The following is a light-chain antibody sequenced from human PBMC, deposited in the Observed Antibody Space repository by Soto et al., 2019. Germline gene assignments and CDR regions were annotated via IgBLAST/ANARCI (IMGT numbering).Light chain of an antibody. Sequence: EIVLTQSPGTLYLSPGEGATLSCRASQSVSSNYLAWYQQKPGQAPRLLIYGASSRAAGIPGKFSGSGSGTDFTLTISRLEPEDFSVYFCQHYDSSPTLGLGTKLEIK. V-gene: IGKV3-20*01. CDR3: QHYDSSPT. J-gene: IGKJ2*01. CDR2: GAS. CDR1: QSVSSNY.